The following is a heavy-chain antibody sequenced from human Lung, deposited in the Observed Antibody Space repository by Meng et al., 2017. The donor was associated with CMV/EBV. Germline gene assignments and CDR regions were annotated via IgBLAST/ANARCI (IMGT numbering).Heavy chain of an antibody. CDR2: IYYSGST. CDR1: GGSISSYY. D-gene: IGHD5-18*01. Sequence: SETLSLXCTVSGGSISSYYWSWIRQPPGKGLEWIGYIYYSGSTNYNPSLKSRVTISVDTSKNQFSLKLSSVTAADTAVYYCASTGYSYGYVPVYWGQGTLVTVSS. V-gene: IGHV4-59*01. J-gene: IGHJ4*02. CDR3: ASTGYSYGYVPVY.